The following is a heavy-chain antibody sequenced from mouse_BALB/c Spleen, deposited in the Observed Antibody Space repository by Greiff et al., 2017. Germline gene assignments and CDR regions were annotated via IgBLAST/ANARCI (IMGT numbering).Heavy chain of an antibody. J-gene: IGHJ4*01. V-gene: IGHV5-6-5*01. CDR1: GFTFSSYA. CDR2: ISSGGST. D-gene: IGHD2-1*01. CDR3: AREYYGNAMDY. Sequence: EVHLVESGGGLVKPGGSLKLSCAASGFTFSSYAMSWVRQTPEKRLEWVASISSGGSTYYPDSVKGRFTISRDNARNILYLQMSSLRSEDTAMYYCAREYYGNAMDYWGQGTSVTVSS.